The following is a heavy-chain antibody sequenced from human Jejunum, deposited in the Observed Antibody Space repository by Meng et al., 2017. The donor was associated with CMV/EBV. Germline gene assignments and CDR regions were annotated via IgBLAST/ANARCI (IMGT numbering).Heavy chain of an antibody. D-gene: IGHD4-17*01. Sequence: SGFTLTSYSIGWVRQAPGKGLEWLSYISGGSTYIYHADSVKGRFTISRDNAKNSVYLQMNSLRAEDTAVYYCARAIDYGDPNWFDPWGQGTLVTVSS. CDR1: GFTLTSYS. CDR3: ARAIDYGDPNWFDP. CDR2: ISGGSTYI. J-gene: IGHJ5*02. V-gene: IGHV3-21*01.